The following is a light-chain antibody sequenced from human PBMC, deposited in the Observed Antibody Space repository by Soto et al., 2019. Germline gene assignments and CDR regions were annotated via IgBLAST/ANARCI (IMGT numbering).Light chain of an antibody. Sequence: LMTQSPVTLSVSPGERATLSCRASQGVSSNLAWYQQKPGQAPRLLIYGASTRAAGIPARFSGSGSGTEFPLTISSLQSEDFAVYYCQQYNNWPRTFGPGTKVDIK. J-gene: IGKJ3*01. CDR2: GAS. CDR1: QGVSSN. V-gene: IGKV3-15*01. CDR3: QQYNNWPRT.